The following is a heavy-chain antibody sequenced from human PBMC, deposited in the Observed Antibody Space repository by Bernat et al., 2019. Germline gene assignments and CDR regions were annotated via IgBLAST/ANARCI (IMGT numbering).Heavy chain of an antibody. CDR2: IYYSGST. V-gene: IGHV4-39*01. CDR1: GGSISSSSYY. J-gene: IGHJ6*02. Sequence: QLLLQESGPGLVKPSETLSLTCTVSGGSISSSSYYWGWIRQPPGKGLDWIGTIYYSGSTYYNPSLKSRVTISADTSKNQFSLKLRSVTAADTAVYYCARHPITMVRGVLLPYGMDVWGQGTTVTVSS. D-gene: IGHD3-10*01. CDR3: ARHPITMVRGVLLPYGMDV.